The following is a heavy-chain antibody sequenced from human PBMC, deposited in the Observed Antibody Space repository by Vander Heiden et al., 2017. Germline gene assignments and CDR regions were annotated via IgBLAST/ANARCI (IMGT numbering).Heavy chain of an antibody. CDR3: AKDPGGYSYRYFDY. V-gene: IGHV3-23*01. Sequence: EVQLLESGGGMVRPGGSLRLSCAASGFTFSSYAMSWVRQAPGKGVELVSAISGSGGSTYYADSVKGRFTISRDNSKNTLYLQMNSLGAEDTAVYYCAKDPGGYSYRYFDYWGQGTLVTVSS. J-gene: IGHJ4*02. CDR2: ISGSGGST. CDR1: GFTFSSYA. D-gene: IGHD5-18*01.